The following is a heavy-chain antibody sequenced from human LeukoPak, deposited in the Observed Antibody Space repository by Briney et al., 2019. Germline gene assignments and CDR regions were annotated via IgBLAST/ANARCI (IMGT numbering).Heavy chain of an antibody. Sequence: SETLSLTCAVYGGSFSGYYWSWIRQPPGKGLEWIGEINHSGSTNYNPSLKSRVTISVDTSKNQFSLKLSSVTAADTAVYYCAILNIAAARGWFNLWGQGTLVTVSS. J-gene: IGHJ5*02. CDR1: GGSFSGYY. CDR2: INHSGST. D-gene: IGHD6-13*01. V-gene: IGHV4-34*01. CDR3: AILNIAAARGWFNL.